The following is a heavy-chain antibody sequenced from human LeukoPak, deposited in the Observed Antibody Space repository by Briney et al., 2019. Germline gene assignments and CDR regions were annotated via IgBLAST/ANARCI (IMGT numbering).Heavy chain of an antibody. D-gene: IGHD4-11*01. CDR3: ARDKRLALDY. CDR2: IYYSGST. V-gene: IGHV4-39*07. Sequence: GSLRLSCAASGFTVSSNYMTWIRQPPGKGLEWIGSIYYSGSTYYNPSLKSRVTISVDTSKNQFSLKLSSVTAADTAVYYCARDKRLALDYWGQGTLVTVSS. J-gene: IGHJ4*02. CDR1: GFTVSSNY.